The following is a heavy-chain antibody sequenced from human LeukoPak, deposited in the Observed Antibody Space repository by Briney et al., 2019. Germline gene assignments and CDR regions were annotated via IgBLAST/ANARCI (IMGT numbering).Heavy chain of an antibody. CDR2: IFSGGDT. CDR3: MRQGLGGAGR. V-gene: IGHV3-66*02. CDR1: GFTVSNNH. Sequence: QPGGSLRLSCAASGFTVSNNHMNWVRQTPGKGLEWVSVIFSGGDTSYADSVKGRFTISRDSSKNTLFLQMNSLTPEDTAVYYCMRQGLGGAGRWGQGTLVTVSS. J-gene: IGHJ4*02. D-gene: IGHD6-19*01.